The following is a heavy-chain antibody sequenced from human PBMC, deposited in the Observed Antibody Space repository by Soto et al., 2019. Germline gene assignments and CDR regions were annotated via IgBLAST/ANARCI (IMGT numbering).Heavy chain of an antibody. D-gene: IGHD4-17*01. J-gene: IGHJ4*02. V-gene: IGHV1-69*01. Sequence: VQLMQSGAEVKQPGSSVKVSCKASGGTFSSHSINWVRQAPGQGLEWMGGIITLFGTAIYAQNFQGRVTITADQSTSTAYMELNSLRSDDTAVYYCAREVGYGDFSAALLDWGQGTLVTVSS. CDR1: GGTFSSHS. CDR3: AREVGYGDFSAALLD. CDR2: IITLFGTA.